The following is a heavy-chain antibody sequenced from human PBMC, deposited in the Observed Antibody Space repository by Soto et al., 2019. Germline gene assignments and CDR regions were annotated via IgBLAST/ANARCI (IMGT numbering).Heavy chain of an antibody. V-gene: IGHV5-51*01. CDR3: AILSAHLIWFGESPNWFDP. D-gene: IGHD3-10*01. J-gene: IGHJ5*02. Sequence: GVSTTTSSQGSGYSFTSYWSGWVRQTPGKGLEWMGIIYPGDSDTRYSPSFQGQVTISADKSISTAYLQWSSLKASDTAMYYCAILSAHLIWFGESPNWFDPWGQGSLVTSPQ. CDR1: GYSFTSYW. CDR2: IYPGDSDT.